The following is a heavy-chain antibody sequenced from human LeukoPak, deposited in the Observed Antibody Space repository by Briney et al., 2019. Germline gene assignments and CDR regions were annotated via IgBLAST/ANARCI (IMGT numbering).Heavy chain of an antibody. CDR2: IYYSGST. Sequence: SETLSLTCTVSGGSISSGDYYWSRIRQPPGKGLEWIGYIYYSGSTYYNPSLKSRVTISVDTSKNQFSLKLSSVTAADTAVYYCARQTPNYDLDYWGQGTLVTVSS. J-gene: IGHJ4*02. CDR1: GGSISSGDYY. CDR3: ARQTPNYDLDY. V-gene: IGHV4-30-4*01. D-gene: IGHD1-7*01.